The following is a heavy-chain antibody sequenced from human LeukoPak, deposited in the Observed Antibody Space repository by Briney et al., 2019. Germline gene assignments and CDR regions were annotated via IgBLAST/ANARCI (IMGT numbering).Heavy chain of an antibody. CDR2: INPNSGGT. Sequence: ASVKVSCKASGYTFTGYYMHWVRQAPGQGLEWMGWINPNSGGTNNAQKFQGWVTMTRDTSISTAYMELSRLRSDDTAVYYCASSQLNYYDTGFDYWGQGTLVTVSS. CDR3: ASSQLNYYDTGFDY. V-gene: IGHV1-2*04. D-gene: IGHD3-22*01. J-gene: IGHJ4*02. CDR1: GYTFTGYY.